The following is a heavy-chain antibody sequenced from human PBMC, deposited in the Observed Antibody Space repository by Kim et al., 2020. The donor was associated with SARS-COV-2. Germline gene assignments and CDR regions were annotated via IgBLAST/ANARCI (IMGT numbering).Heavy chain of an antibody. CDR3: ARGDKDIVVVPAYSVTFDY. CDR2: IYYSGST. J-gene: IGHJ4*02. V-gene: IGHV4-59*13. CDR1: GGSISSYY. Sequence: SETLSLTCTVSGGSISSYYWSWIRQPPGKGLEWIGYIYYSGSTNYNPSLKSRVTISVDTSKNQFSLKLSSVTAADTAVYYCARGDKDIVVVPAYSVTFDYWGQGTLVTVSS. D-gene: IGHD2-2*01.